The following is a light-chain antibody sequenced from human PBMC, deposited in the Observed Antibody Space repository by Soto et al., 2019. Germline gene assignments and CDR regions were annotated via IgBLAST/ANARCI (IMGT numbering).Light chain of an antibody. V-gene: IGKV3-11*01. J-gene: IGKJ5*01. Sequence: EIVLTQSPATLSLSPGERATLSGRASQNINRYLAWYHQKPGQPPRLLIYDASTRATGIPARFSGSGSGTDFTLTISSLEPEDFAVYYCQQRSNWPITFGQGTRLEI. CDR3: QQRSNWPIT. CDR2: DAS. CDR1: QNINRY.